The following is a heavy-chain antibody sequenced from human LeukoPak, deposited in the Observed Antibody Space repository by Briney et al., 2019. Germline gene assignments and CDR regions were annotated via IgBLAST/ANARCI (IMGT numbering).Heavy chain of an antibody. J-gene: IGHJ4*02. CDR3: ARSGIGAAGRDC. V-gene: IGHV3-7*01. CDR1: GFTFSNYW. CDR2: IKQDGSEK. D-gene: IGHD6-13*01. Sequence: GGSLRLSCAASGFTFSNYWMSWVRQAPGKGLEWVANIKQDGSEKYYVDSVKGRFAISRDNAKNSLYLQMNSLRAEDTAVYYCARSGIGAAGRDCWGQGTLVTVSS.